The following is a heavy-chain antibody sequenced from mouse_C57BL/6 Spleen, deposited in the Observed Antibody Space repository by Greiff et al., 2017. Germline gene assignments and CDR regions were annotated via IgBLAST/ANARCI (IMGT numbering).Heavy chain of an antibody. Sequence: QVQLQQSGPELVKPGASVKISCKASGYSFTSYYIHWVKQRPGQGLERIGWIYPGSGNTKYNEKFKGKATLTADTSSSTAYMQLSSLTSEDSAVYYCAREGYYYGSSYIYWGQGTTLTVSS. CDR2: IYPGSGNT. D-gene: IGHD1-1*01. CDR1: GYSFTSYY. J-gene: IGHJ2*01. CDR3: AREGYYYGSSYIY. V-gene: IGHV1-66*01.